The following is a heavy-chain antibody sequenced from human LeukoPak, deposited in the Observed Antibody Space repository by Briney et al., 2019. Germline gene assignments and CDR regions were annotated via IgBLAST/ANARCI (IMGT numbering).Heavy chain of an antibody. D-gene: IGHD2-2*01. J-gene: IGHJ4*02. CDR2: IRYDGSNK. CDR3: AKLEGLGSRYCSSTSCYRGYFDY. Sequence: PGGSLRLSCAASGFTFSSYGMHWVRQAPGKGLEWVAFIRYDGSNKYYADSVKGRFTISRDNSKNTLYLQMNSLRAEDTAVYYCAKLEGLGSRYCSSTSCYRGYFDYWGQGTLVTVSS. CDR1: GFTFSSYG. V-gene: IGHV3-30*02.